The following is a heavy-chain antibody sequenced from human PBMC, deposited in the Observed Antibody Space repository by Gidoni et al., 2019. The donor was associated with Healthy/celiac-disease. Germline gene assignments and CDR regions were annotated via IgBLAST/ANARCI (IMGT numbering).Heavy chain of an antibody. Sequence: QVQLVQSGAEVKKPGASVKVSCKASGYTFTRYYMPWVRQAPGQGLEWMGWINPNSGGTNYAQKFQGRVTMTRDTSISTAYMELSRLRSDDTAVYYCARDREVAATDNWFDPWGQGTLVTVSS. J-gene: IGHJ5*02. CDR2: INPNSGGT. CDR3: ARDREVAATDNWFDP. V-gene: IGHV1-2*02. CDR1: GYTFTRYY. D-gene: IGHD2-15*01.